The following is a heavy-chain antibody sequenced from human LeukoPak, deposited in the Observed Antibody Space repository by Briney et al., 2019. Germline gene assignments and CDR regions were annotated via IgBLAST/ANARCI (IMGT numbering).Heavy chain of an antibody. CDR2: ISGSGGST. Sequence: GGSLRLSCAHSGYTFSSYAMSWVRQAPGKGLEWVSAISGSGGSTYYADSVKGRFTISRDDSKNTLYLQMNSLRAEDTAVYYCAKAEDPASEYYDSRNVGADYWGQGTLVTVSS. D-gene: IGHD3-22*01. V-gene: IGHV3-23*01. CDR3: AKAEDPASEYYDSRNVGADY. J-gene: IGHJ4*02. CDR1: GYTFSSYA.